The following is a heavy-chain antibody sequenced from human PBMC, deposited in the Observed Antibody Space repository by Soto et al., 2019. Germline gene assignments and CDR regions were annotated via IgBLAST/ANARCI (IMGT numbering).Heavy chain of an antibody. CDR2: ISASGRDT. V-gene: IGHV3-23*01. D-gene: IGHD6-19*01. Sequence: GGSLRLSCAASGFTFDNYAMSWVRQAPGKGLEWVAGISASGRDTYFADSVKDRFTISRDSSKNTLYLQMNSLRAEDTATYYCAKGKTTGWFYFDYWGQGTLVTVSS. CDR1: GFTFDNYA. J-gene: IGHJ4*02. CDR3: AKGKTTGWFYFDY.